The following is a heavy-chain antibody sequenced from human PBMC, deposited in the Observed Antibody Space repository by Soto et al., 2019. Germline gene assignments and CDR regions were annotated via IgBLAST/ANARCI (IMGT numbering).Heavy chain of an antibody. CDR2: IYRDNDQ. D-gene: IGHD3-10*01. V-gene: IGHV2-5*02. CDR1: GFSLSTSGVG. Sequence: QITLKESGPTLVKPTQTLTLTCTFSGFSLSTSGVGVGWVRQPPGKALEWLALIYRDNDQRYSPSLKSRVTIPRDTPKNQVVLTMTNMDPVDTATYYCVHRPVLNGSGPFHWGQGTLVTVSS. CDR3: VHRPVLNGSGPFH. J-gene: IGHJ4*02.